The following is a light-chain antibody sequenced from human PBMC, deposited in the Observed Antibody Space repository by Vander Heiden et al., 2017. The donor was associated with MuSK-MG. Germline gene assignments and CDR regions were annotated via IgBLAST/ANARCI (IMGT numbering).Light chain of an antibody. CDR2: DAS. V-gene: IGKV3-11*01. J-gene: IGKJ2*01. CDR3: QQRSNWYT. Sequence: PATLSLSPGERATLSCRASQSVSSYLAWYQQKPGQAPRLLIYDASNRATGIPARFSGSGSGTDFTLTISSLEPEDFAVYYCQQRSNWYTFGQGTKLEIK. CDR1: QSVSSY.